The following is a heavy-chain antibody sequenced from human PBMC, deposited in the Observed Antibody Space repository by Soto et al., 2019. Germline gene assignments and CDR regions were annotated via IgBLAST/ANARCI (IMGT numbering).Heavy chain of an antibody. CDR2: ISAYNGQT. CDR3: ARAGGSESDY. V-gene: IGHV1-18*01. CDR1: GYSFTTYG. Sequence: QVQLIQSGAEVKKPGASVKVSCKASGYSFTTYGITWVRQAPGQGREWMGWISAYNGQTKSAQKFQGRVTMTTDTSQSTVYLELRSLRSDDTAVYYWARAGGSESDYWGQGTLVTVSS. D-gene: IGHD1-26*01. J-gene: IGHJ4*02.